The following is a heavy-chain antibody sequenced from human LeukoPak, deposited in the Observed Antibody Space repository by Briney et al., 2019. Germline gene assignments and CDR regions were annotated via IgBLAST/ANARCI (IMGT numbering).Heavy chain of an antibody. J-gene: IGHJ4*02. D-gene: IGHD3-16*02. CDR2: ISYDGSNE. CDR3: AKGPAPRLGEFSYHALVDY. Sequence: GGSLRLSCAGSGFTFSSYWMHWVRQAPGKGLEWVAFISYDGSNENIADSVKGRFIISRDNSKNTLYLQMNSLRAEDTAVYYCAKGPAPRLGEFSYHALVDYWGQGTLVTVSS. CDR1: GFTFSSYW. V-gene: IGHV3-30*18.